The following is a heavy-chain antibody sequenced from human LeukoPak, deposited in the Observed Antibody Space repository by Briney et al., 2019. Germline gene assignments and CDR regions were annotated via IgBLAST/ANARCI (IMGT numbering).Heavy chain of an antibody. CDR1: GGSFSGYY. J-gene: IGHJ4*02. V-gene: IGHV4-34*01. Sequence: SETLSLTCAVYGGSFSGYYWSWIRQPPGKGLEWIGEINHSGSTNYNPSLKSRVTISVDTSKNQSSLKLSSVTAADTAVYYCARHSYQPPRIDYWGQGTLVTVSS. D-gene: IGHD2-2*01. CDR2: INHSGST. CDR3: ARHSYQPPRIDY.